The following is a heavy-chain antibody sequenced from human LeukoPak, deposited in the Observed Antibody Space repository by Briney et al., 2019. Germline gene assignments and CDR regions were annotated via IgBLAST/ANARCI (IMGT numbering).Heavy chain of an antibody. V-gene: IGHV3-7*03. CDR3: ARSSYSSSSSV. J-gene: IGHJ3*01. Sequence: GGSLRLSCEGSAFIFSGHWMNWVRQTPGKGLEWVASIKEDGSERQYVDSVKGRFSISRDNTKGSLFLQLNSLRAEDTAVYYCARSSYSSSSSVWGQGTMVTVSS. CDR2: IKEDGSER. D-gene: IGHD6-6*01. CDR1: AFIFSGHW.